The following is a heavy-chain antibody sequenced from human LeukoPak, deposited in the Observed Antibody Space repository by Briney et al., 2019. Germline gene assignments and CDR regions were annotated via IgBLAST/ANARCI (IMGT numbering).Heavy chain of an antibody. CDR1: GYTFTSYA. J-gene: IGHJ4*02. CDR3: GRDLWGTVTTSSFDY. D-gene: IGHD4-17*01. V-gene: IGHV1-3*01. Sequence: GASVKVSCKASGYTFTSYAMHWVRQAPGQRLEWMGWINAGNGNTKYSQKFQGRVTITRDTSASTAYMELSSLRSEDTAVYYCGRDLWGTVTTSSFDYWGQGTLVTVSS. CDR2: INAGNGNT.